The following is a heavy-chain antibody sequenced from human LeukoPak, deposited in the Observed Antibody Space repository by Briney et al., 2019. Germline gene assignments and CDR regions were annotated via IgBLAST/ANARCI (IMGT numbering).Heavy chain of an antibody. CDR2: ISGSGGRT. CDR1: EFTSELTFSSYV. CDR3: ARRAGAYSHPYDY. Sequence: PGGSLRLSCAASEFTSELTFSSYVMSWVRQAPGKGLEWVSAISGSGGRTYYADSVKGRFTISRDHSKNTLYLQMNSLRAEDTAVYYCARRAGAYSHPYDYWGQGTLVTVSS. V-gene: IGHV3-23*01. J-gene: IGHJ4*02. D-gene: IGHD4/OR15-4a*01.